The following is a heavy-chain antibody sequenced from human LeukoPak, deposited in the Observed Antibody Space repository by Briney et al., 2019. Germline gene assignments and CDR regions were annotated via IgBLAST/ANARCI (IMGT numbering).Heavy chain of an antibody. Sequence: GGPLRLSCAPWGLNFTQAGMSGVRQAPGRGREWVGRIKSMSDGGTTDYGAAVKGRFTISRDDSKQMSFLQMKSLKAEDTAVYYCSTDSSGSKYWGQGTLVTVSS. CDR2: IKSMSDGGTT. J-gene: IGHJ4*02. D-gene: IGHD6-19*01. V-gene: IGHV3-15*05. CDR1: GLNFTQAG. CDR3: STDSSGSKY.